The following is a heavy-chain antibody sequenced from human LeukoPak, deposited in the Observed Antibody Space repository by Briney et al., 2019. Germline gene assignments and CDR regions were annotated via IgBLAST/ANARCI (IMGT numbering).Heavy chain of an antibody. D-gene: IGHD6-13*01. CDR1: GFTFSSYG. Sequence: PGGSLRLSCAASGFTFSSYGMHWVRQAPGKGLEWVAVISYDGSNKYYADSVKGRFTISRDNSKNTLYLQMNSLRAEDTAVYYCAKVGSSWYRGYFDYWGQGTLVTVSS. V-gene: IGHV3-30*18. CDR2: ISYDGSNK. CDR3: AKVGSSWYRGYFDY. J-gene: IGHJ4*02.